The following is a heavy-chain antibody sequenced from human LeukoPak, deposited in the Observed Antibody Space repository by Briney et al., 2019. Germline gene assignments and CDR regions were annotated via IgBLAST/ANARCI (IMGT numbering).Heavy chain of an antibody. V-gene: IGHV3-48*01. CDR2: IGVSSGNT. J-gene: IGHJ4*01. D-gene: IGHD5-12*01. Sequence: GGSLRLSCAASGFNFIDYSMYWVRQAPGKGLEWISYIGVSSGNTKYADSVKGRFTISRDKARNSLYLQMNSLRVEDTAMYYCARYHRYAFDNWGHGTLVTVSS. CDR3: ARYHRYAFDN. CDR1: GFNFIDYS.